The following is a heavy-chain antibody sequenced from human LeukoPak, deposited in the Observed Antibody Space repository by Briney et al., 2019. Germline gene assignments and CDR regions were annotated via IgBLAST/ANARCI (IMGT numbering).Heavy chain of an antibody. CDR3: TRTVPVASREGWYFDY. V-gene: IGHV3-23*01. D-gene: IGHD5-12*01. J-gene: IGHJ4*02. Sequence: PGGSLRLSCAASGFTFSSYAMSWVRQAPDKGLEWVSAISGSGTPTYSADSVKGRFTISRDNSKNTLDLQMNNLRAADTAVYYCTRTVPVASREGWYFDYWGREPWSPSPQ. CDR2: ISGSGTPT. CDR1: GFTFSSYA.